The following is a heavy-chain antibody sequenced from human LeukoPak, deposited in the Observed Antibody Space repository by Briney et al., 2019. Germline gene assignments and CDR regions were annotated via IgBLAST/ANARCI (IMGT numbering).Heavy chain of an antibody. CDR2: INHSGST. J-gene: IGHJ4*02. D-gene: IGHD6-13*01. CDR1: GGSFSGYY. V-gene: IGHV4-34*01. CDR3: ARRAAAKVY. Sequence: SETLSLTCAVYGGSFSGYYWSWIRQPPGKGLEWIGEINHSGSTNYNPSLKSRVTISVDKSKNQFSLKLSSVTAADTAVYYCARRAAAKVYWGQGTLVTVSS.